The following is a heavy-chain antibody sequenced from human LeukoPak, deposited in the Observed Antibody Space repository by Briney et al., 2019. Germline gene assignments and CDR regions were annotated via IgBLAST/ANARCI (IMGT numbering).Heavy chain of an antibody. CDR1: GYTFTSYG. V-gene: IGHV1-18*01. CDR2: ISAYNGNT. CDR3: ARDYVAPVRNPHSVHP. D-gene: IGHD1-14*01. J-gene: IGHJ5*02. Sequence: ASGKVSCKASGYTFTSYGISWVRQAPGQGLEWMGWISAYNGNTNYAQKLQGRVTMTTDTSTSTAYMELRSLRSDDTAVYYCARDYVAPVRNPHSVHPWGQGTLLTVSS.